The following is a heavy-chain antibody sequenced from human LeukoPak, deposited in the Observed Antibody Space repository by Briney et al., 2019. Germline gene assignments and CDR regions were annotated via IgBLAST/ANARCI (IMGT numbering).Heavy chain of an antibody. CDR2: IYTSGST. CDR1: GGSIRNYY. CDR3: ARQYFGSGKYYYAMDV. Sequence: SEPLTLTWNGSGGSIRNYYWPWLRQHDGKGLEWIGRIYTSGSTNYNPSLKSRVTMSVDTSKNQFSLQLSSVTAADTAVYYCARQYFGSGKYYYAMDVWGQGSTVTVSS. V-gene: IGHV4-4*07. J-gene: IGHJ6*02. D-gene: IGHD3-10*01.